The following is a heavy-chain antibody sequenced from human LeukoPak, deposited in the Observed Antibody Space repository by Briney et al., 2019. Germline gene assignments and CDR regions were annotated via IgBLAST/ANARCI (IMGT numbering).Heavy chain of an antibody. CDR3: ARDARITGTTLQDYIY. D-gene: IGHD1-7*01. J-gene: IGHJ4*02. CDR1: GFTFDDYA. CDR2: ISSSSSYI. Sequence: GGSLRLSCAASGFTFDDYAMNWVRKAPGKGLEWVSSISSSSSYIYYADSVKGRFTISRDNAKNSLYLQMNSLRAEGTAVYYCARDARITGTTLQDYIYWGQGTLVTVSS. V-gene: IGHV3-21*01.